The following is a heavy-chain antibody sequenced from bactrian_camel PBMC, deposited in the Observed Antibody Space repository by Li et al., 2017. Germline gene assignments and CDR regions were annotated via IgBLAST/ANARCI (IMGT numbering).Heavy chain of an antibody. V-gene: IGHV3-2*01. J-gene: IGHJ6*01. Sequence: VQLVESGGGLVQPGGSLRLPCAASGFTFSSYYVAWVRQAPGKGLEWVSSIDSDGSKTYYADSVKGRFTISRDNAKNTVYLQMNSLKSEDTALYYCATPYCSGDYCDAFGYWGQGTQVTVS. D-gene: IGHD2*01. CDR2: IDSDGSKT. CDR3: ATPYCSGDYCDAFGY. CDR1: GFTFSSYY.